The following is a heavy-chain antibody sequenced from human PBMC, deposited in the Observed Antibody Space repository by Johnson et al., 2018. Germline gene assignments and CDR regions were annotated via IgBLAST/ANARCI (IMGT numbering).Heavy chain of an antibody. J-gene: IGHJ6*02. Sequence: QVQLQESGPGLLKXSETXSLXCTVSGGSISSYYWSWIRQPPGKGLEWIGYIYYSGSTNYNPSLTSRATISVDTSKNQFSLKLTSVTAADTGVYYCARRVYCSGGSCYADYYGMDVWGQGTTVTVSS. CDR1: GGSISSYY. D-gene: IGHD2-15*01. CDR3: ARRVYCSGGSCYADYYGMDV. CDR2: IYYSGST. V-gene: IGHV4-59*01.